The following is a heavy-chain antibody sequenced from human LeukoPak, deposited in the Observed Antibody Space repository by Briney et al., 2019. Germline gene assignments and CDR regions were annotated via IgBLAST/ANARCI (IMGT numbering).Heavy chain of an antibody. CDR2: IRYDGSNK. Sequence: GRSLRLSCAASGFTFSSYGMHWVRQAPGKGLEWVAVIRYDGSNKYYADSVKGRFTISRDNSKNTLYLQMNSLRAEDTAVCYCAKDPVYHDYGAYYYYMDVWGKGTTVTVSS. J-gene: IGHJ6*03. CDR1: GFTFSSYG. V-gene: IGHV3-30*02. CDR3: AKDPVYHDYGAYYYYMDV. D-gene: IGHD4-17*01.